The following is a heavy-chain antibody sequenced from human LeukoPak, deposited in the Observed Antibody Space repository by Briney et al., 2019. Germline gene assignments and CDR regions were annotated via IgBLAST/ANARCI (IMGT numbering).Heavy chain of an antibody. CDR1: GFTFSSYA. V-gene: IGHV3-23*01. CDR3: AKDGNPLQGCSGGSCYTLDY. D-gene: IGHD2-15*01. CDR2: ISGSGGST. J-gene: IGHJ4*02. Sequence: PGGSLRLSCAASGFTFSSYAMSWVRQAPGKGLEWVSAISGSGGSTYYADSVKGRFTISRDNSKNTLYLQMNSLRAEDTAVYYCAKDGNPLQGCSGGSCYTLDYWGQGTLVTVSS.